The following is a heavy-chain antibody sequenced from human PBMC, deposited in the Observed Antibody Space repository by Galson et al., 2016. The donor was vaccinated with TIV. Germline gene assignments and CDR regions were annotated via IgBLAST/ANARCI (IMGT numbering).Heavy chain of an antibody. Sequence: SVKVSCKASGYTFSNFAITWVRQAPGQGLEWMGYMSAYSGASNYAQEFQGRVIITTDTSTSTAYTELRNLRFDDTAVYYCARYSSTSSRRFDYWGQGTLVTVSA. CDR1: GYTFSNFA. CDR3: ARYSSTSSRRFDY. CDR2: MSAYSGAS. J-gene: IGHJ4*02. D-gene: IGHD6-6*01. V-gene: IGHV1-18*01.